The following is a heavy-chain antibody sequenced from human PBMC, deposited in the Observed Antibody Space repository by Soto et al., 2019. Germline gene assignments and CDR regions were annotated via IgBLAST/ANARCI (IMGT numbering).Heavy chain of an antibody. V-gene: IGHV1-69*01. Sequence: QVQLVQSGAEVKKPGSSMKVSCKASGGTFSSYAISWVRQAPGQGLEWMGGIIPIFGTANYAQKFQGRVTITADESTSTAYMELSSLRSEDTAVYYCASSQVGSCYYYYYYGMDVWGQGTTVTVSS. CDR1: GGTFSSYA. J-gene: IGHJ6*02. D-gene: IGHD3-22*01. CDR2: IIPIFGTA. CDR3: ASSQVGSCYYYYYYGMDV.